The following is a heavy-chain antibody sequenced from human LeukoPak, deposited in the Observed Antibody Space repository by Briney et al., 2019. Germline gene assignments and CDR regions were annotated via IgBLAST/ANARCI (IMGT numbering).Heavy chain of an antibody. CDR1: GYTFTGYY. J-gene: IGHJ3*02. CDR2: INPNSGGT. V-gene: IGHV1-2*02. CDR3: ARDPGQGWRSETFDI. D-gene: IGHD6-19*01. Sequence: GASVKVSCKASGYTFTGYYMHWVRQAPGQGLEWMGWINPNSGGTNYAQKFQGRVTMTRDTSISTAYMELSRLRSDDTAVYYCARDPGQGWRSETFDIWGQGTMVTVSS.